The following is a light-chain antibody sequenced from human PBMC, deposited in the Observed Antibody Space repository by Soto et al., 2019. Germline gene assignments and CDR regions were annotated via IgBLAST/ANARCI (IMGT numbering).Light chain of an antibody. J-gene: IGLJ1*01. V-gene: IGLV2-14*01. CDR2: EVS. CDR1: SSDVGGYNY. Sequence: QSALTQPASVSGSPGQSITISCTGTSSDVGGYNYVSWYQQHPGKAPKLMIYEVSNRPSGFSNRFSGSKSGNTASLTISGLQAEDEADYYCSSYTSSSTLDVFGTGTKLTVL. CDR3: SSYTSSSTLDV.